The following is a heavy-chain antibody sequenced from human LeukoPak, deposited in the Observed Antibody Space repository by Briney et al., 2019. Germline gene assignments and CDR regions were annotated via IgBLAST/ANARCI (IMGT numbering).Heavy chain of an antibody. CDR1: SYSISSGYY. V-gene: IGHV4-38-2*02. Sequence: PSETLSLTCTVSSYSISSGYYWGWIRQPPGKGLEWIGSIYHSGSTYYNPSLKSRVTISVDTSKNEFSLKLSSVTAADTAVYYCARGLGYCSGGSCYSWDFDYWGQGTLVTVSS. CDR2: IYHSGST. CDR3: ARGLGYCSGGSCYSWDFDY. D-gene: IGHD2-15*01. J-gene: IGHJ4*02.